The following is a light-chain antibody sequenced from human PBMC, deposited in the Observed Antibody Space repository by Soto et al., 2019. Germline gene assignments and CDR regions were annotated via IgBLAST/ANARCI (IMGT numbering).Light chain of an antibody. CDR3: SSYTSIITVV. CDR2: EVS. CDR1: STDFVSYNR. Sequence: QSALTQPPSVSGSPGQSVTISCTGTSTDFVSYNRVSWYQQPPGTAPKLMIYEVSKRPSGVPDRFSGSKSGNTASLTISGLQAADEADYYCSSYTSIITVVFGGGTKLTVL. J-gene: IGLJ2*01. V-gene: IGLV2-18*02.